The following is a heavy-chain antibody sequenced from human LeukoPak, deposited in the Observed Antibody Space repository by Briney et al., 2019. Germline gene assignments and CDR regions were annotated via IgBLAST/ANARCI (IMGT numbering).Heavy chain of an antibody. D-gene: IGHD3-22*01. Sequence: SETLSLSCAVSGGSISSGGYSWSWIRQPPGKGLEWIGYIYHSGSTYYNPSLKSRVTISVDTSKNQFSLKLSSVTAADTAIYYCATYFYDTTGPGDYWGQGTLVTVSS. CDR2: IYHSGST. J-gene: IGHJ4*02. CDR3: ATYFYDTTGPGDY. V-gene: IGHV4-30-2*01. CDR1: GGSISSGGYS.